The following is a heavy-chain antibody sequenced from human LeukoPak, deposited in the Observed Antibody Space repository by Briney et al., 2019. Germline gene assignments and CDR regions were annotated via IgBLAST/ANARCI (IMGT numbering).Heavy chain of an antibody. J-gene: IGHJ5*02. Sequence: GGSLRLSCAASGFTFSSFGMHWVRQAPGKGLEWVADIWYNGSNKYYAESVKGRFTISRDNSKNTLYLQMNSLRAEDTAVYYCSRGGYGDYNNWFDPWGQGTLVIVSS. CDR1: GFTFSSFG. D-gene: IGHD4-17*01. V-gene: IGHV3-33*01. CDR2: IWYNGSNK. CDR3: SRGGYGDYNNWFDP.